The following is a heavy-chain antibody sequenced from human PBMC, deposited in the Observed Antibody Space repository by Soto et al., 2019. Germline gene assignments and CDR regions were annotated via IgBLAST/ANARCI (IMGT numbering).Heavy chain of an antibody. CDR1: GGTFSSYA. Sequence: SVKVSCKASGGTFSSYAISWVRQAPGQGLEWMGGIIPIFGTANYAQKFQGRVTITADESTSTAYMELSSLRSEDTAVYYCARGRSDIVVVVADDAFDIWGQGTMVTVSS. CDR2: IIPIFGTA. D-gene: IGHD2-15*01. CDR3: ARGRSDIVVVVADDAFDI. V-gene: IGHV1-69*13. J-gene: IGHJ3*02.